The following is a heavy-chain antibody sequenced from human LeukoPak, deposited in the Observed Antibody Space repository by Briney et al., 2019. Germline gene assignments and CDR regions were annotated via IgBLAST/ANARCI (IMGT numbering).Heavy chain of an antibody. CDR3: ARVGRTYYDILP. D-gene: IGHD3-9*01. V-gene: IGHV4-59*12. Sequence: SETLSLTCTVSGGSISSYYWSWIWQPPGKGLEWIGYIYYSGSTYYNPSLKSRVTLSVDTSKNQFSLKLSSVTAADTAVYYCARVGRTYYDILPWGQGTLVTVSS. CDR1: GGSISSYY. J-gene: IGHJ5*02. CDR2: IYYSGST.